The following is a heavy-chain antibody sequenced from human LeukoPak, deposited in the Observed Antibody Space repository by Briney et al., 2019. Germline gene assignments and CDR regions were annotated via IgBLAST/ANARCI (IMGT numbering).Heavy chain of an antibody. CDR2: INGSGGST. Sequence: GGSLRLSCAASGFTFSSYAMSWVRQAPGKGLEWVSDINGSGGSTYYADSVKGRFTISRDNSKNTLYLQMNSLRAEDTAVYFCAKDQYDILTGGWYFDIWSRGTLVTVSS. D-gene: IGHD3-9*01. CDR3: AKDQYDILTGGWYFDI. CDR1: GFTFSSYA. J-gene: IGHJ2*01. V-gene: IGHV3-23*01.